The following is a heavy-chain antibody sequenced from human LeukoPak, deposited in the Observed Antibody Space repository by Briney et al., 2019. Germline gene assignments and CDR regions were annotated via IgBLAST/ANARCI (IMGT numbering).Heavy chain of an antibody. CDR2: IYPGDSGT. CDR1: GYSFMDFW. J-gene: IGHJ6*02. D-gene: IGHD3-22*01. V-gene: IGHV5-51*01. Sequence: GESLKISCKGSGYSFMDFWIGWVRQMSGKGLEWMGIIYPGDSGTRYSPSFQGQVTFSVDKSINTAYLQWSSLKASDTAMYYCARLSFMNYYDSSGSGMDVWGQGTTVTVSS. CDR3: ARLSFMNYYDSSGSGMDV.